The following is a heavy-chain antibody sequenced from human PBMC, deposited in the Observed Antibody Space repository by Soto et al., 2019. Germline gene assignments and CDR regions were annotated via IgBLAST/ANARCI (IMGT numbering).Heavy chain of an antibody. CDR2: INPNSGAT. J-gene: IGHJ6*03. CDR1: GDSFNDYY. Sequence: QVQLVQSGAEVRKPGASVTVSCRSSGDSFNDYYIHWVRQAPGQGLEWMGWINPNSGATKYAQKFQGWVSMTRDTSIWKVYMQLSRLRSDDTAVYYCARESGGATATLDYYYFYMDVWGTGTTVTVSS. CDR3: ARESGGATATLDYYYFYMDV. V-gene: IGHV1-2*04. D-gene: IGHD5-12*01.